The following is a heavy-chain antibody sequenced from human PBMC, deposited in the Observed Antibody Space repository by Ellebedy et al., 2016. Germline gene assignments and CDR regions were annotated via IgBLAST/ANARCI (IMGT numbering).Heavy chain of an antibody. CDR3: ARDVYYYDSSGPILSSGFDY. CDR1: GYTFTSYA. J-gene: IGHJ4*02. CDR2: INAGNGNT. Sequence: ASVKVSCKASGYTFTSYAMHWVRQAPGQRLEWMGWINAGNGNTKYSQKFQGRVTITRDTSASTAYMELSSLRSEDTAVYYCARDVYYYDSSGPILSSGFDYWGQGTLVTVSS. D-gene: IGHD3-22*01. V-gene: IGHV1-3*01.